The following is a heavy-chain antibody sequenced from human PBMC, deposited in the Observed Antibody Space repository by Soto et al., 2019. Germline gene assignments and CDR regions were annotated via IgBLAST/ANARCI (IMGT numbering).Heavy chain of an antibody. J-gene: IGHJ3*02. CDR1: GFTFSSYA. D-gene: IGHD2-15*01. V-gene: IGHV3-30-3*01. CDR3: ARVGPTVDCSGGRCPEGDAFDI. Sequence: GGSLRLSCAASGFTFSSYAMHWVRQAPGKGLEWVAVISYDGSNKYYADSVKGRFTISRDNSKNTRYLQMNSLRAEDTAVYYCARVGPTVDCSGGRCPEGDAFDIWGQGTMVTVSS. CDR2: ISYDGSNK.